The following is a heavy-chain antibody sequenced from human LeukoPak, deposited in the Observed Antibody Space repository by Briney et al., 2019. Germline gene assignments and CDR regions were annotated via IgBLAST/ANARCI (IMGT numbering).Heavy chain of an antibody. J-gene: IGHJ4*02. Sequence: ASVKVSCKASGYTFTGYYIHWVRQAPGQGLQWLGWINPNTGGTKYAQNFQDRVTMTRDTSISTAYMEESSLRYDDTAVYYCARDRPYSDYWGQGTLVTVSS. D-gene: IGHD2-15*01. CDR2: INPNTGGT. CDR1: GYTFTGYY. V-gene: IGHV1-2*02. CDR3: ARDRPYSDY.